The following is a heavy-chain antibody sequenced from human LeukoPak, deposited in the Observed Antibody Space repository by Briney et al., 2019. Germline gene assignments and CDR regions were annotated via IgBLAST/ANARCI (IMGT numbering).Heavy chain of an antibody. Sequence: SETLSLTCTVSGGSISSYYWSWIRQPPGKGLEWIGSIYYSGSTYYNPSLKSRVTISVDTSKNQFSLKLSSVTAADTAVYYCARVYYYDSEVDYWGQGTLVTVSS. CDR1: GGSISSYY. V-gene: IGHV4-59*12. CDR3: ARVYYYDSEVDY. CDR2: IYYSGST. J-gene: IGHJ4*02. D-gene: IGHD3-22*01.